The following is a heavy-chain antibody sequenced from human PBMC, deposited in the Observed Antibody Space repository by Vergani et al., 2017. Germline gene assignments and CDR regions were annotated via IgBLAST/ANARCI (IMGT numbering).Heavy chain of an antibody. CDR3: AKDQPIDDCWSGYYPDPRYYYYYYMDV. Sequence: QVQLVQSGAEVKKPGASVKVSCKASGYTFTSYYMHWVRQAPGQGLEWMGIINPSGGSTSYAQKFQGRVTMTRDTSTSTVYMELSSLRSEDTAVYYCAKDQPIDDCWSGYYPDPRYYYYYYMDVWGKGTTVTVSS. D-gene: IGHD3-3*01. J-gene: IGHJ6*03. CDR2: INPSGGST. V-gene: IGHV1-46*01. CDR1: GYTFTSYY.